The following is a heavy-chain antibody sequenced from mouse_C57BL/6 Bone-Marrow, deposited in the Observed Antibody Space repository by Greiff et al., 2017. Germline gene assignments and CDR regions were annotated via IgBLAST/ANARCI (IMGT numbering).Heavy chain of an antibody. CDR2: IDPENGDT. CDR3: TYNYGSSYYYAMAY. V-gene: IGHV14-4*01. D-gene: IGHD1-1*01. Sequence: EVQLQQPGAELVRPGASVKLSCTASGFNFKDDYMHWVKQRPEQGLEWIGWIDPENGDTEYASKFQGKATLTADTSSNTAYLQLSSLTSEDTAVYYSTYNYGSSYYYAMAYWGQGTSVTVSS. CDR1: GFNFKDDY. J-gene: IGHJ4*01.